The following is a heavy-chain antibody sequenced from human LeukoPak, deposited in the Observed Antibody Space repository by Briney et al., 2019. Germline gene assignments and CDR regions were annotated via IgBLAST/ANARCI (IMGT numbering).Heavy chain of an antibody. J-gene: IGHJ4*02. Sequence: PSETLSLTCAVYGGSFSGYYWSWIRQPPGKGLEWIGEINHSGSTNYNPSLKSRVTISVDTSKNQFSLKLSSVTAADTAVYYCARRPRPLRYSGEANFDYWGQGTLVTVSS. D-gene: IGHD3-9*01. CDR2: INHSGST. CDR3: ARRPRPLRYSGEANFDY. V-gene: IGHV4-34*01. CDR1: GGSFSGYY.